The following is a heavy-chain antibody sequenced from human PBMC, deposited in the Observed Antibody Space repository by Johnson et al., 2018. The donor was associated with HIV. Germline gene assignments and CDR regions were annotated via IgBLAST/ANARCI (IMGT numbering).Heavy chain of an antibody. CDR3: GREGPGSYYDSSGDAFDI. J-gene: IGHJ3*02. D-gene: IGHD3-22*01. V-gene: IGHV3-66*02. CDR2: IYSAGST. Sequence: VQLVESGGGLVQPGGSLRLSCAASGFTFHDYGMSWVRQAPGKGLEWVSVIYSAGSTYYADSVKGRFTISRDNYKNTLYLQMNGRRAEEPAVYYCGREGPGSYYDSSGDAFDIWGQGTMVTVSS. CDR1: GFTFHDYG.